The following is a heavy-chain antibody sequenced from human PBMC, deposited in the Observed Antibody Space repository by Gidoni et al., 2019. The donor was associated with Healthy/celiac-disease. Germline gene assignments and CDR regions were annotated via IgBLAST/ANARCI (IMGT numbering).Heavy chain of an antibody. D-gene: IGHD1-26*01. J-gene: IGHJ4*02. CDR1: GGSISSSSYY. V-gene: IGHV4-39*01. Sequence: QLQLQESGPGLVKPSETLSLTCTVSGGSISSSSYYWGWIRQPPGKGLEWIGSIYYSGSTYYNPSLKSRVTISVDTSKNQFSLKLSSVTAADTAVYYCARSGSYRSLDYWGQGTLVTVSS. CDR2: IYYSGST. CDR3: ARSGSYRSLDY.